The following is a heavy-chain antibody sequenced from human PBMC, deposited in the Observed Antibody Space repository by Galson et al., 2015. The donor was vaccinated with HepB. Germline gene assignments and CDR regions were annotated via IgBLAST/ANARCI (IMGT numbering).Heavy chain of an antibody. CDR3: ARLGDYSNPDY. Sequence: SGAEVKKPGESLKISCKGSGYSFTNYWIGWVRQTPGKGLEWMGVIHPSDSDTRYSPSVEGQVTISADESITTAYLQWSSLKVSDTAMYYCARLGDYSNPDYWGQGTLVTVSS. CDR2: IHPSDSDT. V-gene: IGHV5-51*01. CDR1: GYSFTNYW. D-gene: IGHD4-11*01. J-gene: IGHJ4*02.